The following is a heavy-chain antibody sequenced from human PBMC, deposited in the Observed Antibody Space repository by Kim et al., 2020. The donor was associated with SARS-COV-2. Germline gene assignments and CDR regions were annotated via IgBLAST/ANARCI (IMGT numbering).Heavy chain of an antibody. CDR1: GFTFGSSW. CDR2: INADGSAK. CDR3: ARPGARRVEH. D-gene: IGHD7-27*01. Sequence: GGSLRLSCAASGFTFGSSWMNWVRLAPGRGLEWVAHINADGSAKWFVDSVKGRFAISRDNARSSLYLQMDNLRAEDTAVYYFARPGARRVEHWGQGTLVT. V-gene: IGHV3-7*01. J-gene: IGHJ4*02.